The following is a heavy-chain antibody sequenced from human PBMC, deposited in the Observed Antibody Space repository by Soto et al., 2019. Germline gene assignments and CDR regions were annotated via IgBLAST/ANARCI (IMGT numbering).Heavy chain of an antibody. Sequence: SETLSLTCTVSGDSIISSDFYWGWVRQPPGKGLEWIGSIFSLGSSYYNPSLKSRVTMSVDTSKNQFSLRLRSVTAADTALYFCARHSLALRKNNWFDPWGQGIMVTVS. D-gene: IGHD3-3*02. CDR3: ARHSLALRKNNWFDP. J-gene: IGHJ5*02. CDR2: IFSLGSS. CDR1: GDSIISSDFY. V-gene: IGHV4-39*01.